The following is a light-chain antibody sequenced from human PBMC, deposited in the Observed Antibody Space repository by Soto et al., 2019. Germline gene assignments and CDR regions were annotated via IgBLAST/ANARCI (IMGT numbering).Light chain of an antibody. CDR1: SSDVGGYNY. CDR2: EVS. CDR3: TSHAVSNRYV. V-gene: IGLV2-8*01. Sequence: QSVLTQPPSASGSPGQSVTISCTGTSSDVGGYNYVSWYQQHPGKAPNLIISEVSKRPSGVPDRFSGSKSGHTASLTVSGLQAEDEADYNCTSHAVSNRYVVGTGTKGTGL. J-gene: IGLJ1*01.